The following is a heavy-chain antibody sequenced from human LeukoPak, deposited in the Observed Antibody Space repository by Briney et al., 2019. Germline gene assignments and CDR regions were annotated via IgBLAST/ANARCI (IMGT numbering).Heavy chain of an antibody. Sequence: GGSLRLSCAASGFTFDDYAMHWVRQAPGKGLEWVSGISWNSGSIGYADSVKGRFTISRDNAKNSLCLQMNSLRAEDTALYYCAKSDHDILTGPSAWGQGTLVTVSS. J-gene: IGHJ5*02. V-gene: IGHV3-9*01. D-gene: IGHD3-9*01. CDR3: AKSDHDILTGPSA. CDR1: GFTFDDYA. CDR2: ISWNSGSI.